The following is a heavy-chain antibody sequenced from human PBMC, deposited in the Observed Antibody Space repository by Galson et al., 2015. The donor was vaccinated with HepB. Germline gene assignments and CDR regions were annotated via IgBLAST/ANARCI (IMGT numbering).Heavy chain of an antibody. Sequence: SLRLSCAASGFTFSSYWMSWVRQAPGKGLEWVAKIKEDGGEKYYVDSVKGRFTLSRDNGRNSLYLQMNNLRAEDTAVYYCATSSDSYYYDTTATGDYWGLGTLVTVSS. CDR3: ATSSDSYYYDTTATGDY. CDR2: IKEDGGEK. V-gene: IGHV3-7*01. CDR1: GFTFSSYW. D-gene: IGHD3-22*01. J-gene: IGHJ4*02.